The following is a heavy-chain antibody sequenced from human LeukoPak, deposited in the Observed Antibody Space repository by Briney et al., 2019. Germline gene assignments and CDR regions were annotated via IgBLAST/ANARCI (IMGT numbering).Heavy chain of an antibody. J-gene: IGHJ4*02. V-gene: IGHV4-59*08. CDR2: IYYSGST. Sequence: PSETLSLTCTVSGGSISSYYWSWIRQPPGKGLEWIGYIYYSGSTYYNPSLKSRVTISVDTSKNQFSLKLTSVTAADTAVYYCARQGPLTTAVTTRTNPFDYWGQGTLVTVSS. CDR3: ARQGPLTTAVTTRTNPFDY. D-gene: IGHD4-11*01. CDR1: GGSISSYY.